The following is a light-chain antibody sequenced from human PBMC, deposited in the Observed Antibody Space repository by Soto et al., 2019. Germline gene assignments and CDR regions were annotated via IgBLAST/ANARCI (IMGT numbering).Light chain of an antibody. J-gene: IGKJ1*01. CDR3: QQDNSYPWT. CDR1: QSISSW. V-gene: IGKV1-5*01. Sequence: DIQMTQSPSTLSASVGVRVTITCRASQSISSWLAWYQQKPGKAPKLLIYDASSLESGDPSRFSGSGSGTEFTLTISSLQPDDFATYYCQQDNSYPWTFGQGTKVEIK. CDR2: DAS.